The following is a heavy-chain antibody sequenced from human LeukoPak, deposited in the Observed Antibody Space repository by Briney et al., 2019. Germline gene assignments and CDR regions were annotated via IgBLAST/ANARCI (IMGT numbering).Heavy chain of an antibody. Sequence: SETLSLICAVYGGSFRGYYWSWIRQPPGKGLEWIGEINHSGGTNYNPSLKSRVTISVDTSKNQFSLKLSSVTAADTAVYYCARGLPRIMRELLRSRPKPLNFDYWGQGTLVTVSS. D-gene: IGHD1-26*01. V-gene: IGHV4-34*01. CDR3: ARGLPRIMRELLRSRPKPLNFDY. CDR1: GGSFRGYY. CDR2: INHSGGT. J-gene: IGHJ4*02.